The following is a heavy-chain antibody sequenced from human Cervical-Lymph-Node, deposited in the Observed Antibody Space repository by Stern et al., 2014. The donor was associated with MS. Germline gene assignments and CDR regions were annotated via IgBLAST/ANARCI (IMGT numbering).Heavy chain of an antibody. CDR2: IAWDDDK. Sequence: QITLKESGPALVKPTQTLTLTCSFSGFSLSTTGMCVSWIRQPPGRALEWLALIAWDDDKYYSTSLKTRLTISKDPSKNQVVLTMTNLDPVDTATYYCARMPWVSNGYCSHFDKWGQGTLVTVSS. D-gene: IGHD3-22*01. V-gene: IGHV2-70*01. J-gene: IGHJ4*02. CDR1: GFSLSTTGMC. CDR3: ARMPWVSNGYCSHFDK.